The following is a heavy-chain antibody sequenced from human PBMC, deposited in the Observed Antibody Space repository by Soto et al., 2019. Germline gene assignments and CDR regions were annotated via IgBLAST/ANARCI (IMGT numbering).Heavy chain of an antibody. CDR3: ASKGSGYDYTHGDYGMDV. J-gene: IGHJ6*02. D-gene: IGHD5-12*01. CDR1: GGTFSSYA. CDR2: IIPIFGTA. Sequence: QVQLVQSGAEVKKPGSSVKVSCKASGGTFSSYAISWVRQAPGQGLEWMGGIIPIFGTANYEQKFQGRVTITADESTSTDYMELSSLRSEDTAVYDCASKGSGYDYTHGDYGMDVWGQGTTVTVSS. V-gene: IGHV1-69*01.